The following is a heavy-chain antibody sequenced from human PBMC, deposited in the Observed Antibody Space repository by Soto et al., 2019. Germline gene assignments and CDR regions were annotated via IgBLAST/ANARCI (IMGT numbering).Heavy chain of an antibody. V-gene: IGHV3-33*01. CDR1: GFTFNSYG. D-gene: IGHD2-15*01. CDR2: IWFDGRNE. CDR3: ARAFRGGDYSWNYYYYGMDV. J-gene: IGHJ6*02. Sequence: QVQLVESGGGVVQPGRSLRLSCAASGFTFNSYGMHWVRQAPGKGLEWVAVIWFDGRNEYYADSVKGRFTISRDNSKKTLYHQMNSLRGDETAVYYCARAFRGGDYSWNYYYYGMDVWGQGTTVTVSS.